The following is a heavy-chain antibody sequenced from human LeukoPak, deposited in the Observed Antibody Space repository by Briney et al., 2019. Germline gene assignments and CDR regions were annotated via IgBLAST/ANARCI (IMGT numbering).Heavy chain of an antibody. V-gene: IGHV4-59*01. CDR1: GGSISSYY. CDR2: IYYSGST. J-gene: IGHJ5*02. CDR3: ARDARPLQGYCSSTSCLNWFDP. Sequence: KTSETLSLTCTVSGGSISSYYWSWIRQPPGKGLEWIGYIYYSGSTNYNPSLKSRVTISVDTSKNQFSLKLSSVTAADTAVYYCARDARPLQGYCSSTSCLNWFDPWGQGTLVTVSS. D-gene: IGHD2-2*01.